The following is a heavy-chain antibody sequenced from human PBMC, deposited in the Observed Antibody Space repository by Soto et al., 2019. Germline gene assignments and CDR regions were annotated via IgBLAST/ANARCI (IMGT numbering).Heavy chain of an antibody. CDR3: ARGGAHYFDSXGYYFDY. CDR1: GYIFITYG. Sequence: ASVKVSCKASGYIFITYGINWLRQAPGKGPEWMGWISTYNGNTNYAQNLQGRVTMTTDTSTSTAYMELRSLRSDDTAVNYCARGGAHYFDSXGYYFDYWG. V-gene: IGHV1-18*01. D-gene: IGHD3-22*01. CDR2: ISTYNGNT. J-gene: IGHJ5*01.